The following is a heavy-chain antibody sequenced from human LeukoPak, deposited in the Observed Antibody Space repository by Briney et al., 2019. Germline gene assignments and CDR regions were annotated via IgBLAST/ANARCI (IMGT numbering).Heavy chain of an antibody. CDR1: GFTFSSYS. J-gene: IGHJ6*02. CDR3: ARGEGYYYDSSGSYGMDV. CDR2: ISSSSSTI. V-gene: IGHV3-48*01. Sequence: PGGSLRLSCAASGFTFSSYSMNWVRQAPGKGLEWVSYISSSSSTIYYADSVKGRFTISRDNSKNTLYLQMNSLRAEDTAVYYCARGEGYYYDSSGSYGMDVWGQGTTVTVSS. D-gene: IGHD3-22*01.